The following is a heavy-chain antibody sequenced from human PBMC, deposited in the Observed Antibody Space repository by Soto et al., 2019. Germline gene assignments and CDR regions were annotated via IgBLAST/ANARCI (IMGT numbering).Heavy chain of an antibody. Sequence: EVQLVESGGGLVQPGGSLRLSCAASGFTVSSNYMSWVRQAPGKGLEWVSVIYSGSSTYYADAVKGRFTISRDNTKNTLYLQMTSLRAEDTAVYYCARETHDAFDIWGQGTMVTVSS. J-gene: IGHJ3*02. CDR2: IYSGSST. CDR3: ARETHDAFDI. V-gene: IGHV3-66*01. CDR1: GFTVSSNY.